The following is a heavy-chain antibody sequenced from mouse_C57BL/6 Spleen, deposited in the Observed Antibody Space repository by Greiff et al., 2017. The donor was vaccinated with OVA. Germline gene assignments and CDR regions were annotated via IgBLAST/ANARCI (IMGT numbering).Heavy chain of an antibody. CDR1: GFTFTDYY. CDR2: IRNKANGYTT. D-gene: IGHD1-1*01. J-gene: IGHJ1*03. Sequence: DVKLVESGGGLVQPGGSLSLSCAASGFTFTDYYMSWVRQPPGKALEWLGFIRNKANGYTTEYSASVKGRFTFSRDNSQSILYLQMNALRAEDSATYYCARSTTVVPYWYFDVWGTGTTVTVSS. CDR3: ARSTTVVPYWYFDV. V-gene: IGHV7-3*01.